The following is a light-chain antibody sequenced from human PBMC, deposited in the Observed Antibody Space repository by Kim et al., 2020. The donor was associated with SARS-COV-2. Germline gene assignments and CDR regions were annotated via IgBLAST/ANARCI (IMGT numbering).Light chain of an antibody. CDR2: KAS. V-gene: IGKV1-5*03. CDR3: QQYNSFPYT. CDR1: HSISSW. J-gene: IGKJ2*01. Sequence: DIQMTQSPSILSASVGDRVTIACRASHSISSWLAWYQQKPGKAPKLLIYKASSLESGVPSRFSGSGSGTEFTLTISSLQPDDFATYCCQQYNSFPYTFGQGTKLEI.